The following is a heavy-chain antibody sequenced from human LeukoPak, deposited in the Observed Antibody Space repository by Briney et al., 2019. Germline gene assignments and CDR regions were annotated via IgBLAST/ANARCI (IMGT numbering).Heavy chain of an antibody. Sequence: ASVKVSCKASGGTFSSYAISWVRQAPGQGLEWMGWISAYNGNTNYAQKLQGRVTMTTDTSTSTAYMELRSLRSDDTAVYYCARDEEIAAATGGYNWFDPWGQGTLVTVSS. CDR3: ARDEEIAAATGGYNWFDP. D-gene: IGHD6-13*01. CDR2: ISAYNGNT. J-gene: IGHJ5*02. V-gene: IGHV1-18*01. CDR1: GGTFSSYA.